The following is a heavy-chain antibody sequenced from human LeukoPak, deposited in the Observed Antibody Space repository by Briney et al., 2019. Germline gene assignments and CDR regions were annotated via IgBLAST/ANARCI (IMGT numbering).Heavy chain of an antibody. Sequence: ASVKVSCKASGYTFSSYGISWVRQAPGQGLEWMGWISAYNGNTDYAQKVQGRVTMTTDTSTSTAYMELRSLRSDDTAVYYCARGRYDFWSGYLNWFDPWGQGTLVTVSS. V-gene: IGHV1-18*01. CDR2: ISAYNGNT. D-gene: IGHD3-3*01. CDR1: GYTFSSYG. CDR3: ARGRYDFWSGYLNWFDP. J-gene: IGHJ5*02.